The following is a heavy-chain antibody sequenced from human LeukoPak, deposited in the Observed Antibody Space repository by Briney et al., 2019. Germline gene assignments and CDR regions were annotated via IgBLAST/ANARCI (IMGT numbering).Heavy chain of an antibody. CDR3: ARDNGLKKWELFFDY. CDR1: GFTFSSYA. CDR2: ISYDGSNK. D-gene: IGHD1-26*01. J-gene: IGHJ4*02. Sequence: GGSLRLSCAASGFTFSSYAMSWVRQPPGKALEWVAVISYDGSNKYYADSVKGRFTISRDNSKNTLYLQMNSLRAEDTAVYYCARDNGLKKWELFFDYWGQGTLVTVSS. V-gene: IGHV3-30-3*01.